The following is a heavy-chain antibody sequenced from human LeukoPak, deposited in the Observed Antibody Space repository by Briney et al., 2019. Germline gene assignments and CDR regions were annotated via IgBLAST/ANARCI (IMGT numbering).Heavy chain of an antibody. D-gene: IGHD1-26*01. CDR2: ISSSSITI. CDR3: ARDLHSGAYTFDY. V-gene: IGHV3-48*02. CDR1: GFTFSGYS. Sequence: GGSLRLSCAASGFTFSGYSMNWVRQAPGKGLEWVSYISSSSITIYYADSVKGRFTISRDSAKNSLYLQMNSLRDEDTAVYYCARDLHSGAYTFDYWGQGTLVTVSS. J-gene: IGHJ4*02.